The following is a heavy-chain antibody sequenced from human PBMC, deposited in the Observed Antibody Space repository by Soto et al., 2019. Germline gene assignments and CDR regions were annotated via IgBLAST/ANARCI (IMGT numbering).Heavy chain of an antibody. V-gene: IGHV4-31*03. Sequence: QVQLQESGPGLVKPSQILSLTCTVSGGSVNSGGYYWSWIRQYPGKGLQWIGYIDYSGNTYYNPYLRSRVTISIDTSKNQSSLKLASLTDADTAVYYCAREGEEGYGGVFDYWGQGTLVTVSS. CDR3: AREGEEGYGGVFDY. CDR1: GGSVNSGGYY. CDR2: IDYSGNT. J-gene: IGHJ4*02. D-gene: IGHD4-17*01.